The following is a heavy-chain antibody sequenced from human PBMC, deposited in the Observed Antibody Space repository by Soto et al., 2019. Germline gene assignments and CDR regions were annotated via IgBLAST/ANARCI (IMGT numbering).Heavy chain of an antibody. V-gene: IGHV3-43*01. CDR1: GFTFEDYA. CDR3: AKEIDSSSSYYVFDY. D-gene: IGHD3-22*01. Sequence: RLSCAASGFTFEDYAMHWVRQPPGKGLEWVSGISWDGGTTNYADSVKGRFTISRDNSKNSLYLQMNSLRTEDTALYYCAKEIDSSSSYYVFDYWGQGTLVTVSS. J-gene: IGHJ4*02. CDR2: ISWDGGTT.